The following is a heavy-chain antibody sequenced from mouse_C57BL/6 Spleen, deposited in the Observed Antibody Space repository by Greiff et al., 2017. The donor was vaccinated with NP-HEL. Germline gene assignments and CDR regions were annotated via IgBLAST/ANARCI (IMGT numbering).Heavy chain of an antibody. Sequence: DVKLVESGGGLVQPKGSLKLSCAASGFSFNTYAMNWVRQAPGKGLEWVARIRSKSNNYATYYADSVKDRFTISRDDSESMLYLQMNNLKTEDTAMYYCVKQVYYGSFYAMDYWGQGTSVTVSS. CDR2: IRSKSNNYAT. CDR1: GFSFNTYA. V-gene: IGHV10-1*01. CDR3: VKQVYYGSFYAMDY. D-gene: IGHD2-1*01. J-gene: IGHJ4*01.